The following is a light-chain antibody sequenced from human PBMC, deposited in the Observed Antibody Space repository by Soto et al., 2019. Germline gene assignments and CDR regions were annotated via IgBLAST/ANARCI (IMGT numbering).Light chain of an antibody. V-gene: IGKV1-5*01. Sequence: DIQMTQSPSTLSASVGDRVTITCRASQSISSWLAWYQQKPGKAPKLLIYDASSLESGVPSRFSGSGSGTEFTLTISSLQPDDFATYYCQHYNSYSLFGGGTKV. CDR2: DAS. J-gene: IGKJ4*01. CDR3: QHYNSYSL. CDR1: QSISSW.